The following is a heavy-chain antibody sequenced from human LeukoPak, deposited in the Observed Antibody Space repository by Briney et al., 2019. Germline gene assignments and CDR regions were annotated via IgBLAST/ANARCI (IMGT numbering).Heavy chain of an antibody. CDR3: ARERYCSSTSCPHGDLDY. CDR1: GFTFSSYE. CDR2: IGVSGSTM. V-gene: IGHV3-48*03. J-gene: IGHJ4*02. D-gene: IGHD2-2*01. Sequence: GGSLRLSCAASGFTFSSYEMNWVRQAPGKGLEWVSYIGVSGSTMYYAESVKGRFTISRDNAKNLLYLQMNSLRAEDTAVYYCARERYCSSTSCPHGDLDYWGQGTLVSVSS.